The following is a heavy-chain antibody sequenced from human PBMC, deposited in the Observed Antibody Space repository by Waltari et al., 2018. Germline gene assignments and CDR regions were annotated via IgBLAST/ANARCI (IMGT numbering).Heavy chain of an antibody. CDR1: GGSISNLTLY. V-gene: IGHV4-61*02. CDR2: IYRSGVT. J-gene: IGHJ6*02. Sequence: QVQLQESGPGLAKASQTLSLTCDVSGGSISNLTLYWSWIRQPAGKGLEWIGRIYRSGVTDYNPSLRGRATMFLDMSKNQFSLTVDSLIAADTAVYYCAVSPDTATSRAAFHFWGPGTTVSVSS. D-gene: IGHD5-18*01. CDR3: AVSPDTATSRAAFHF.